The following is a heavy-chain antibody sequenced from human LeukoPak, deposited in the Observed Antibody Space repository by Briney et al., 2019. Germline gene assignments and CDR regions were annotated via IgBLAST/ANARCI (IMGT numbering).Heavy chain of an antibody. D-gene: IGHD2-15*01. Sequence: SETLSLTCTVSGGPINNYYWSWIRQPAGKGLEWIGRIYTRGSTNYNPSLKSRVTMSVDTSKNQFSLKLSSVTAADTAVYYCARGRYCSADICAGGDAFDIWGQGTMVSVSS. CDR1: GGPINNYY. CDR3: ARGRYCSADICAGGDAFDI. CDR2: IYTRGST. V-gene: IGHV4-4*07. J-gene: IGHJ3*02.